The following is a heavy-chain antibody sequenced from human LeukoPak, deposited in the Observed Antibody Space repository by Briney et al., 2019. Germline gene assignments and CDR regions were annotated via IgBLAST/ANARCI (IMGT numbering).Heavy chain of an antibody. CDR1: GFTVSSNY. CDR3: ATGPLDYGDYAFDY. V-gene: IGHV3-66*02. Sequence: PGGSLRLSCAASGFTVSSNYMSWVRQAPGKGLEWVSVIYSGGSTYYADSVKGRFTISRDNSKNTLYLQMNSLRAEDTAVYYCATGPLDYGDYAFDYWGQGTLVTVSS. J-gene: IGHJ4*02. D-gene: IGHD4-17*01. CDR2: IYSGGST.